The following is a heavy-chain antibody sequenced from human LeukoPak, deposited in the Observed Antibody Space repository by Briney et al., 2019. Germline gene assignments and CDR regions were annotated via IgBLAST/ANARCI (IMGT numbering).Heavy chain of an antibody. CDR2: ISWNSGSI. CDR1: GFMFSSYW. J-gene: IGHJ3*02. CDR3: AKDADYGGNWDAFDI. V-gene: IGHV3-9*01. Sequence: GGSLRLSCAASGFMFSSYWMSWVRQAPGKGLEWVSGISWNSGSIGYADSVKGRFTISRDNAKNSLYLQMNSLRAEDTALYYCAKDADYGGNWDAFDIWGQGTMVTVSS. D-gene: IGHD4-23*01.